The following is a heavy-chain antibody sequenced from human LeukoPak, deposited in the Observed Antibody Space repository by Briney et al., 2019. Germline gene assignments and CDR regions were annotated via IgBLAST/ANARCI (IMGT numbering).Heavy chain of an antibody. CDR3: ARGNARRGAFDY. J-gene: IGHJ4*02. CDR2: MYYSGST. D-gene: IGHD3-10*01. Sequence: SETLSLTCTVSGGSISSSGYYWGWIRQPPGKGLEWIGSMYYSGSTYYNPSLKSQVTISVDTSKNHFSLKLSSVTAADTAVYYCARGNARRGAFDYWGQGTLVTVSS. V-gene: IGHV4-39*07. CDR1: GGSISSSGYY.